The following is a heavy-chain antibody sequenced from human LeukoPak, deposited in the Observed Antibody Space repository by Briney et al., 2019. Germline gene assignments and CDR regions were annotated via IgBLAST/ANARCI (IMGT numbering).Heavy chain of an antibody. Sequence: PSVKLSCKASGYTFPANYMHWVRQAPGRGREWIGWINPKSGGSNCAHKFQGRVTMTRETSISTAYMELRRLSSDATAVYYCARVQVSDDNWGFFDYWGQGTLVTVSS. CDR1: GYTFPANY. V-gene: IGHV1-2*07. D-gene: IGHD1-1*01. J-gene: IGHJ4*02. CDR3: ARVQVSDDNWGFFDY. CDR2: INPKSGGS.